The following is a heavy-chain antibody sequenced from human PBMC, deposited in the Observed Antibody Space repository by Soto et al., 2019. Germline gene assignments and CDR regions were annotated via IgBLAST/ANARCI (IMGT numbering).Heavy chain of an antibody. CDR3: ARGGEGFCISTSCQGYFDY. Sequence: QVQLVQSGAGVKKPGSSVKVSCKASGGTFSSYAISWVRQAPGQGLEWMGGIIPIFGTANYAQKFQGRVTITADESTSXAYXERRGLRAEDTDVYDCARGGEGFCISTSCQGYFDYWGQGNLVTVSS. J-gene: IGHJ4*02. CDR1: GGTFSSYA. D-gene: IGHD2-2*01. CDR2: IIPIFGTA. V-gene: IGHV1-69*12.